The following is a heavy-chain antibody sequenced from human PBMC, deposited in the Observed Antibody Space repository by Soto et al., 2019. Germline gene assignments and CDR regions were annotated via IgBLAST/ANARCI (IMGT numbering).Heavy chain of an antibody. Sequence: ASVKVSCKASGYTFTSYYMHWVRQAPGQGLEWMGIINPSGGSTSYAQKFQGRVTMTRDTSTSTVYMELSSLRSEDTAVYYCARESGSGRIDYYYGMDVWGQGTTVTVSS. V-gene: IGHV1-46*01. J-gene: IGHJ6*02. D-gene: IGHD1-26*01. CDR3: ARESGSGRIDYYYGMDV. CDR2: INPSGGST. CDR1: GYTFTSYY.